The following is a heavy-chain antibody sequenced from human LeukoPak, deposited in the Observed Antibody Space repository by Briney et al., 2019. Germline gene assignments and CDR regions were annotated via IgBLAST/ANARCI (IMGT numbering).Heavy chain of an antibody. V-gene: IGHV4-59*01. CDR2: IYYSGST. D-gene: IGHD3-22*01. CDR3: ARVGRSTMIVVATGAFDI. Sequence: SETLSLTCTVSGGSISSYYWSWIRQPPGKGLEWIGYIYYSGSTNYNPSLKSRVTISVDTSKNQFSLKLSSVTAADTAVYYCARVGRSTMIVVATGAFDIWGQGTMVTVSS. CDR1: GGSISSYY. J-gene: IGHJ3*02.